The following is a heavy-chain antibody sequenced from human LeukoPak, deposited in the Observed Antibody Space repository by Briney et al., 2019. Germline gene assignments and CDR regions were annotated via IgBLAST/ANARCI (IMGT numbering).Heavy chain of an antibody. V-gene: IGHV3-23*01. CDR1: GFTFSSYA. Sequence: GGSLRLSCAASGFTFSSYAMSWVRQAPGKGLEWVSAISGSGGSTYYADSVRGRFTISRDNSKNTLYLQMNSLRAEDTAVYYCAKADYVWGSYRPTPDYWGQGTLVTVSS. CDR2: ISGSGGST. D-gene: IGHD3-16*02. J-gene: IGHJ4*02. CDR3: AKADYVWGSYRPTPDY.